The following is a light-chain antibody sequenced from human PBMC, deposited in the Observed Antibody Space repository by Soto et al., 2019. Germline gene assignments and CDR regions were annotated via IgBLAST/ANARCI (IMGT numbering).Light chain of an antibody. V-gene: IGLV1-40*01. Sequence: QSVLTLQLAVSGAPGQRVTISCTGSSSNSGAGYDVHWYQQLPGTAPKLLIYGNSNRPSGVPDRFSGSKSGTSASLAITGLQAEDEADYYCQSYDSSLSVLYVFGTGTKVTVL. CDR2: GNS. J-gene: IGLJ1*01. CDR1: SSNSGAGYD. CDR3: QSYDSSLSVLYV.